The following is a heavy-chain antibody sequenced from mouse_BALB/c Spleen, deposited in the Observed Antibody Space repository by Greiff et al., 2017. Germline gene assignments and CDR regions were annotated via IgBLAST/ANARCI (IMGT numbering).Heavy chain of an antibody. D-gene: IGHD1-1*02. CDR1: GFTFSDYY. V-gene: IGHV5-4*02. CDR2: ISDGGSYT. Sequence: EVKLVESGGGLVKPGGSLKLSCAASGFTFSDYYMYWVRQTPEKRLEWVATISDGGSYTYYPDSVKGRFTISRDNAKNNLYLQMSSLKSEDTAMYYCARAAYGAFAYWGQGTLVTVSA. J-gene: IGHJ3*01. CDR3: ARAAYGAFAY.